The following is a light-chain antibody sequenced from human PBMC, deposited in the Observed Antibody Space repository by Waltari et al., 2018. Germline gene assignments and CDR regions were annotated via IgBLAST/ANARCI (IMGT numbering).Light chain of an antibody. CDR1: ESVTRH. J-gene: IGKJ2*01. CDR3: QHYDSYQYA. Sequence: IQVNQSPSTLSASVGDRVNITCRTSESVTRHLAWYQQKPGRAPNLLIYKASTLVTGAPSKFSGSGSGTEFSLTITNLQRDDFATYFCQHYDSYQYAFGPGTKLEIK. CDR2: KAS. V-gene: IGKV1-5*03.